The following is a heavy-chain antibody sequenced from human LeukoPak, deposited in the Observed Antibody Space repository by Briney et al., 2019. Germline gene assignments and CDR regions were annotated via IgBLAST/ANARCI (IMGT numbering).Heavy chain of an antibody. Sequence: SETLSLTCTVSGGSISSYYWSWIRQPPGKGLEGIGYIYYSGSTNYNPSLKSRVTISVDTSKNQFSLKLSSVTAADTAVYYCARQVLYPGGGYCSSGSCYSRGHFDYWGQGTLVTVSS. V-gene: IGHV4-59*08. CDR2: IYYSGST. J-gene: IGHJ4*02. CDR1: GGSISSYY. CDR3: ARQVLYPGGGYCSSGSCYSRGHFDY. D-gene: IGHD2-15*01.